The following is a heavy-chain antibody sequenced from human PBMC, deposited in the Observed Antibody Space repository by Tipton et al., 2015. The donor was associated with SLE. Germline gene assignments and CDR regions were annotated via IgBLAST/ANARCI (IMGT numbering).Heavy chain of an antibody. CDR2: IHHSGIT. D-gene: IGHD3-3*01. J-gene: IGHJ6*02. V-gene: IGHV4-38-2*02. Sequence: TLSLTCNVSGYSIRDGYYWGWIRQAPGKGLEWIGTIHHSGITYYNPSLKSRVTISVDTSKNQFSLKVRSVTAADTAVYYCARRTGAIFGVVIYYYYYGMDVWGQGTTVTVSS. CDR3: ARRTGAIFGVVIYYYYYGMDV. CDR1: GYSIRDGYY.